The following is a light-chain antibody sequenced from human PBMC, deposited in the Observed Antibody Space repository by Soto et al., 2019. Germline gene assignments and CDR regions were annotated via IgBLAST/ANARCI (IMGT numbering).Light chain of an antibody. Sequence: IQLTQSPSSLSASVGDRVTITCRASQDITYSLAWYQQKPGKAPKLLIYAASTLQSGVPSRFGGSGSGTDFTLTISSLQPEDFATYYCQQLDSYPRTFGPGTTVDIK. J-gene: IGKJ3*01. CDR1: QDITYS. V-gene: IGKV1-9*01. CDR3: QQLDSYPRT. CDR2: AAS.